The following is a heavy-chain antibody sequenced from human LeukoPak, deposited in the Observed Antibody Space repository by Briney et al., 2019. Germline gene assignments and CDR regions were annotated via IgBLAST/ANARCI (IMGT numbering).Heavy chain of an antibody. D-gene: IGHD2-2*01. CDR1: GGSFSGYY. J-gene: IGHJ5*02. Sequence: SETLSLTCAVYGGSFSGYYWSWIRQPPGKGLEWIWEINHSGSTNYNPSLKSRVTISVDTSKNQFSLKLSSVTAADTAVYYCASQRLGYCSSTSCHTWFDPWGQGTLVTVSS. V-gene: IGHV4-34*01. CDR3: ASQRLGYCSSTSCHTWFDP. CDR2: INHSGST.